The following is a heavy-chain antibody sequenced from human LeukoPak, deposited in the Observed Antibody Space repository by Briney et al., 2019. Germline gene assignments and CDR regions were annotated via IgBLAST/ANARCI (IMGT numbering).Heavy chain of an antibody. D-gene: IGHD1-26*01. V-gene: IGHV3-9*01. CDR2: ISWNSGSI. CDR1: GFTFDDYA. CDR3: ARDPSGADSGSYRFDY. J-gene: IGHJ4*02. Sequence: PGGSLRLSCAASGFTFDDYAMHWVRQAPGKGLEWVSGISWNSGSIGYADSVKGRFTISRDNAKNSLYLQMNSLRAEDTAVYYCARDPSGADSGSYRFDYWGQGTLVTVSS.